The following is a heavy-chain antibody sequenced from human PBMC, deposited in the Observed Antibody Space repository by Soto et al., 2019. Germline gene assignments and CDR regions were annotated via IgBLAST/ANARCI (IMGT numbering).Heavy chain of an antibody. CDR1: GGSISSGGYS. CDR3: ARLYYYGSWSYYNGGWFDP. CDR2: IYHSGST. V-gene: IGHV4-30-2*01. D-gene: IGHD3-10*01. Sequence: QLQLQESGSGLVKPSQTLSLTCAVSGGSISSGGYSWSWIRQPPGKGLEWIGYIYHSGSTYYNPSLKSRVTKSVDRSKNQFSLKLSSVTAADTAVYYCARLYYYGSWSYYNGGWFDPWGQGTLVTVSS. J-gene: IGHJ5*02.